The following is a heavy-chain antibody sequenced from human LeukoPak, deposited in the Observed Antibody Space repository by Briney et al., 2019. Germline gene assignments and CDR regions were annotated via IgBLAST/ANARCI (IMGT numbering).Heavy chain of an antibody. J-gene: IGHJ4*02. V-gene: IGHV3-11*01. D-gene: IGHD3-22*01. Sequence: PGGSLRLSCAASGFTFSDYYMTWIRQAPGKGLEWVSHISSGGRTIYYADSVKGRFTISRDNAKNSLYLQMNSLRAVDTAVYYCARTGTYYYDTWGQGTLVTVSS. CDR3: ARTGTYYYDT. CDR2: ISSGGRTI. CDR1: GFTFSDYY.